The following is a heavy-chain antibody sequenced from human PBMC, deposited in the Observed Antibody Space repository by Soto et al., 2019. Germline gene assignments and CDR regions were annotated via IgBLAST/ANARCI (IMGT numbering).Heavy chain of an antibody. CDR3: TRAAYSWGFAFDL. Sequence: EVQLLESGGGLVQPGGSLRLSCAASGFTFSHYAMSWVRQAPGKGLQWVSTIFGSGAPTHYADSVKGRFGISRDNSNNMLFLEMNSLKDEDTAVYYCTRAAYSWGFAFDLWGQGTRVAVSS. V-gene: IGHV3-23*01. CDR1: GFTFSHYA. D-gene: IGHD1-26*01. J-gene: IGHJ3*01. CDR2: IFGSGAPT.